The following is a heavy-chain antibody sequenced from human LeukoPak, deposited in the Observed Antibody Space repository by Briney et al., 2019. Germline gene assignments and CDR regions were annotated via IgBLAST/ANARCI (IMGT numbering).Heavy chain of an antibody. D-gene: IGHD3-10*01. CDR2: INTDGSST. J-gene: IGHJ4*02. Sequence: GGSLRLSCAASGFTFSSYWMHGVRQAPGKGLVWVSRINTDGSSTSYADSVKGRFTISRDNAKNTLYLQMNSLRAEDTAVYYCARDGGVRGVFDYWGQGTLVTVSS. V-gene: IGHV3-74*01. CDR1: GFTFSSYW. CDR3: ARDGGVRGVFDY.